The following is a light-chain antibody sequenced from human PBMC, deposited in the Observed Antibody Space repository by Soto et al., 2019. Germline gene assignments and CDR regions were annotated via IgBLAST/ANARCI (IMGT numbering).Light chain of an antibody. CDR3: QQYGSSPT. Sequence: EIVLMQSPGTLSLSPGERATLSCRASQSVSNNYLAWYQKKPGQAPRLLIYDASSRATDIPDRFSGSGSGTDFTLTISRLEPEDFGVFYCQQYGSSPTFGGGTKVEIK. V-gene: IGKV3-20*01. J-gene: IGKJ4*01. CDR2: DAS. CDR1: QSVSNNY.